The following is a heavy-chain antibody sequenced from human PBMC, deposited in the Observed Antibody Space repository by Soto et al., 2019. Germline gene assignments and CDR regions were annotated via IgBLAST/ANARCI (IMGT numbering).Heavy chain of an antibody. D-gene: IGHD4-4*01. CDR3: VRGGYSSSWERLDR. CDR1: GSSFPNYP. CDR2: ISHDGVTK. V-gene: IGHV3-30-3*01. J-gene: IGHJ5*02. Sequence: VQLVESGGGVFRPGESLRLSCVASGSSFPNYPMHWVRQTPAKGLEWVAVISHDGVTKNSADSVKGRFSISRDNSRNTLYLEMNSLRTENTAMYYCVRGGYSSSWERLDRWGQGTLVTVSS.